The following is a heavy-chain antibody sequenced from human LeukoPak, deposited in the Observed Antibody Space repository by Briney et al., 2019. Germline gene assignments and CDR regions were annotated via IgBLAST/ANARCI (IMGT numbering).Heavy chain of an antibody. CDR3: AKDRGGGVYSYGLNWFDP. J-gene: IGHJ5*02. V-gene: IGHV3-30*02. Sequence: GGSLRLSCAASGFTFSNYGMHWVRQAPGKGLVWVAFIRYDGSNKYYADSVKGRFTISRDNSKNTLYLQMNSLRAEDTAVYYCAKDRGGGVYSYGLNWFDPWGQGTLVTVSS. CDR2: IRYDGSNK. CDR1: GFTFSNYG. D-gene: IGHD5-18*01.